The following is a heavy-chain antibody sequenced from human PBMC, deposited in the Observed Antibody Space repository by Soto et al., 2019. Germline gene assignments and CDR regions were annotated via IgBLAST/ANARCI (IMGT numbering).Heavy chain of an antibody. CDR2: VYYTGNT. D-gene: IGHD3-3*01. V-gene: IGHV4-30-4*08. J-gene: IGHJ4*02. CDR1: GGSISSGDYH. Sequence: PSETLSLTCTVSGGSISSGDYHWSWIRQPPGKGLEWIGFVYYTGNTYYNPSLKSRVTISVDTSKNQFSLKLSSVTAADTAVSYCARSDFWSGYYTDYWGQETLVTVS. CDR3: ARSDFWSGYYTDY.